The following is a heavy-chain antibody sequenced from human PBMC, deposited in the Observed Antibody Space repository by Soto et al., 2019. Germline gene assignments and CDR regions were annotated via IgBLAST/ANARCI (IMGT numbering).Heavy chain of an antibody. V-gene: IGHV3-30*18. CDR3: VKGYCGVPCPGSDPPKQFDS. Sequence: GGSLRLSCVASGLTFKNYDMHWVRQSPGKGLEWLAILSHEGTQDFYAESLKGRFAVSRDNSKNTLYLQLNSLTTEDTAIYYCVKGYCGVPCPGSDPPKQFDSLGQGTLVNVSS. CDR2: LSHEGTQD. CDR1: GLTFKNYD. J-gene: IGHJ4*01. D-gene: IGHD2-21*01.